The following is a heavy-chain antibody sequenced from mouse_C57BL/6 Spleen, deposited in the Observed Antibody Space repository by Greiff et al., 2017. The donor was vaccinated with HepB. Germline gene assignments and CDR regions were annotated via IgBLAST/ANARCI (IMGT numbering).Heavy chain of an antibody. CDR2: ISSGSSTI. D-gene: IGHD1-1*01. V-gene: IGHV5-17*01. CDR3: ASYGRFAY. Sequence: DVQLVESGGGLVKPGGSLKLSCAASGFTFSDYGMHWVRQAPEKGLEWVAYISSGSSTIYYADTVKGRFTISRDNAKNTLFLQMTSLRSEDTAMYYCASYGRFAYWGQGTLVTVSA. J-gene: IGHJ3*01. CDR1: GFTFSDYG.